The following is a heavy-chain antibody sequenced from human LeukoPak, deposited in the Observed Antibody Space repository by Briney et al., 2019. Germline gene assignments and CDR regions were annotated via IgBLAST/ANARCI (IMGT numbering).Heavy chain of an antibody. CDR2: INHSGST. J-gene: IGHJ3*02. Sequence: PSETLSLTCAVYGGSFSGHYWSWIRQPPGKGLEWIGEINHSGSTNYNPSLKSRVTISVDTSKNQFSLKLSSVTAADTAVYYCARARYAFDIWGQGTMVTVSS. CDR1: GGSFSGHY. CDR3: ARARYAFDI. V-gene: IGHV4-34*01.